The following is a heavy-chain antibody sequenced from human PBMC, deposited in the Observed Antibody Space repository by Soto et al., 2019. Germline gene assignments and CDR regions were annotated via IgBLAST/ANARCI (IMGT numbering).Heavy chain of an antibody. V-gene: IGHV4-39*01. CDR3: ARRDYKLGVPNGLDV. Sequence: PSETLSLTCTVSGGSISNTDDYWSWIRQPPGKGLEWIGSIYHSGNTYHNPSLKSRLTISVDTSNNQFSLRLSSVTAADMAVYYCARRDYKLGVPNGLDVWGQGTTVTVSS. CDR1: GGSISNTDDY. D-gene: IGHD7-27*01. CDR2: IYHSGNT. J-gene: IGHJ6*02.